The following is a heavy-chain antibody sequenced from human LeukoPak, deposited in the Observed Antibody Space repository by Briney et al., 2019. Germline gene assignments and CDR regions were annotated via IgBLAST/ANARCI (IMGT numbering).Heavy chain of an antibody. D-gene: IGHD6-13*01. Sequence: ASVKVSCKASGYSFTNYYLHWLRQAPGQGLQWMGWINPDSGGTHLSQKFQGRVSMTRDTSINTAYMELSRLTSEDTAIYYCAASYSTNWLYYLDYWGQGTLVTVSS. CDR2: INPDSGGT. V-gene: IGHV1-2*02. CDR3: AASYSTNWLYYLDY. J-gene: IGHJ4*02. CDR1: GYSFTNYY.